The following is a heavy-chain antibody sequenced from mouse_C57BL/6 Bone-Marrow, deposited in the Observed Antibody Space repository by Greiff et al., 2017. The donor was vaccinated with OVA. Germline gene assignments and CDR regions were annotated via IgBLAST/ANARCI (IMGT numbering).Heavy chain of an antibody. CDR1: GYTFTDYE. CDR2: IDPETGGT. J-gene: IGHJ3*01. CDR3: TRMAWFAY. Sequence: VQLQESGAELVRPGASVTLSCKASGYTFTDYEMHWVKQTPVHGLEWIGAIDPETGGTAYNQKFKGKAILTADKSSSTAYMELRSLTSEDSAVYYCTRMAWFAYWGQGTLVTVSA. V-gene: IGHV1-15*01.